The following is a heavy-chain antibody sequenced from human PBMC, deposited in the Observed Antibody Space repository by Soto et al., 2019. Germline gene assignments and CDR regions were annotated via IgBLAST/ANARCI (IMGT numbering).Heavy chain of an antibody. J-gene: IGHJ4*02. D-gene: IGHD2-21*02. CDR2: INAGNGNT. CDR3: ARDTRCGGDCYTFDY. V-gene: IGHV1-3*01. Sequence: ASVKVSCKASGYTFTNYAMHWVRQAPGQRLEWMGWINAGNGNTKYSQKFQGRVTITRDTSASTAYMELSSLRSEDTAVYYCARDTRCGGDCYTFDYWGQGTLVTVSS. CDR1: GYTFTNYA.